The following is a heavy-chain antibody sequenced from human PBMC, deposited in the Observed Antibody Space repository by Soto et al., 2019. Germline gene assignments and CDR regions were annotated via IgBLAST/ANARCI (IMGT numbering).Heavy chain of an antibody. CDR3: ARGGAMGVDY. D-gene: IGHD1-26*01. V-gene: IGHV3-9*01. Sequence: GGSLRLSCAASGFTFDDYAMHWVRQVPGKGLEWVSGINWNSGSIGYGDSVKGRFAISRDNAKNSLHLHVNTLRDEDTAVYYCARGGAMGVDYWGQGTLVTVSS. J-gene: IGHJ4*02. CDR1: GFTFDDYA. CDR2: INWNSGSI.